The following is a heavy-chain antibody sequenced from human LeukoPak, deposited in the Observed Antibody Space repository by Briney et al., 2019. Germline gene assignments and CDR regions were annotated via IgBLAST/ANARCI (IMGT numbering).Heavy chain of an antibody. CDR1: GFTVSSNH. J-gene: IGHJ3*02. V-gene: IGHV3-53*01. CDR2: IYSGGST. CDR3: ARAAVVNRPYFAFDI. Sequence: GGSLRLSCAASGFTVSSNHMSWVRQAPGKGLEWVSVIYSGGSTDYADSVKGRFTISRDNSKNTLYLQMNSLRAEDTAMYYCARAAVVNRPYFAFDIWGQGTMVTVSS. D-gene: IGHD2-2*01.